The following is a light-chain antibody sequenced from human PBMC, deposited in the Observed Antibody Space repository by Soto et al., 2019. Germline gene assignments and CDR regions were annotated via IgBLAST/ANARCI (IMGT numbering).Light chain of an antibody. J-gene: IGKJ1*01. CDR1: QSVGSN. Sequence: DIVMTQSPATLSVSPGEGATLSCRASQSVGSNLAWYQQKPAQAPRLLIYGVSTRATGTPARFSGSGSGKEFTLTISSVQSEDFAVYYCQQYNNWLQTFGQGTKVEIK. V-gene: IGKV3-15*01. CDR2: GVS. CDR3: QQYNNWLQT.